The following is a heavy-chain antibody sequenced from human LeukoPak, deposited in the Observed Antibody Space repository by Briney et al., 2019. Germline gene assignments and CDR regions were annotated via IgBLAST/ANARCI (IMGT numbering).Heavy chain of an antibody. Sequence: PGGSLTLSCAASGFPLSSYSIKGFRQAPGKGREWVSYISISGSAIYYIDSVKGRFTVSREHATNSLFLQMNSPRAEDTAVYYCVRVKGSYFDYWGQGALVTVSS. J-gene: IGHJ4*02. V-gene: IGHV3-48*01. CDR3: VRVKGSYFDY. CDR2: ISISGSAI. D-gene: IGHD2-15*01. CDR1: GFPLSSYS.